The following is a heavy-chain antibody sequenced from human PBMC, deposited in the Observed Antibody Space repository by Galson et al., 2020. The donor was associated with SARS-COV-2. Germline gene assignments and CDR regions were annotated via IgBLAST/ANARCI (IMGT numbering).Heavy chain of an antibody. Sequence: ETSATLSLTCTVSGSSISSYYWSWIRQPAGKGLEWIGRIYTSGSTNYNPSLKSRVTMSVDTSKNQFSLKLSSVTAADTAVYYCARGRYSSGWSDYWGQGTLVTVSS. CDR1: GSSISSYY. CDR2: IYTSGST. CDR3: ARGRYSSGWSDY. J-gene: IGHJ4*02. V-gene: IGHV4-4*07. D-gene: IGHD6-19*01.